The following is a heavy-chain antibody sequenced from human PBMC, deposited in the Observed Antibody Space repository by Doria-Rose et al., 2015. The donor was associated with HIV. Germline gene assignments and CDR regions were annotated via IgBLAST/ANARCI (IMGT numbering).Heavy chain of an antibody. CDR1: GVSLSSPGMG. Sequence: SGPVLVKPTETLTLTCTVSGVSLSSPGMGVSWIRQPPGKALEWLANIFSDDDRSYKTSLQSRLTIYSCTSKSQVLLTMTDMDPVDTATYYCARIKSSRWYHKYYFDFWGQGTLVIVSA. CDR2: IFSDDDR. D-gene: IGHD6-13*01. CDR3: ARIKSSRWYHKYYFDF. V-gene: IGHV2-26*01. J-gene: IGHJ4*02.